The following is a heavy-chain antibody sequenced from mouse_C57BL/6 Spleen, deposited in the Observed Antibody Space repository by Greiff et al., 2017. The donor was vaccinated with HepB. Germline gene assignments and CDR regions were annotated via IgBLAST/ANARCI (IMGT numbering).Heavy chain of an antibody. CDR1: GFNIKDYY. CDR3: TTRGSYCYFFFAY. D-gene: IGHD2-12*01. V-gene: IGHV14-4*01. J-gene: IGHJ3*01. CDR2: IDPENGDT. Sequence: VQLQQSGAELVRPGASVKLSCTASGFNIKDYYMHWVKQRPEQGLEWIGWIDPENGDTEYASKFQGKATITADTSSNTAYLQLSSLTSEYTAVYYCTTRGSYCYFFFAYWGQGTLVTVSA.